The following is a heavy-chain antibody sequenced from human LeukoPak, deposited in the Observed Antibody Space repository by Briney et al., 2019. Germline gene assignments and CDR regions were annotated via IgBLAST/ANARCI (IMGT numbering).Heavy chain of an antibody. CDR3: ATKGGSGSSYFDY. J-gene: IGHJ4*02. D-gene: IGHD3-10*01. Sequence: PSETLSLTCTVSGYSISSGYYWGWIRQPPGKGLEWIGSIYHSGSTYYNPSLKSRVTISVDTSKNQFSLKLSSVTAADTAVYYCATKGGSGSSYFDYWGQGTLVTVSS. CDR1: GYSISSGYY. V-gene: IGHV4-38-2*02. CDR2: IYHSGST.